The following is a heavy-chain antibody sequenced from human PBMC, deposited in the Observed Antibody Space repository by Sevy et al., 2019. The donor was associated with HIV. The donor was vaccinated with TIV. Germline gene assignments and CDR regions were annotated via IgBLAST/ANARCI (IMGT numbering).Heavy chain of an antibody. Sequence: ASVKVSCKASGGTFSSYAISWVRQAPGQGLEWMGGIIPIFGTANYAQKFQGRVTITADESTSTAYMELSSLRSEDTAVYYCARDLYYYGSGSYSWFDPWGQGTLVTVSS. V-gene: IGHV1-69*13. J-gene: IGHJ5*02. CDR3: ARDLYYYGSGSYSWFDP. D-gene: IGHD3-10*01. CDR1: GGTFSSYA. CDR2: IIPIFGTA.